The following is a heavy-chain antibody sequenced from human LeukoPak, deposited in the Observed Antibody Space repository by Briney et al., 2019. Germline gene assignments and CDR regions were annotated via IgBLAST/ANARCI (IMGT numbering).Heavy chain of an antibody. CDR1: GYTFTSYY. CDR3: ARDYLRRDDSSGYYPDY. D-gene: IGHD3-22*01. J-gene: IGHJ4*02. CDR2: TNPSGGST. V-gene: IGHV1-46*01. Sequence: ASVKVSCKASGYTFTSYYMHWVRQAPGQGLEWMGITNPSGGSTSYAQKFQGRVTMTRDTSTSTVYMELSSLRSEDTAVYYCARDYLRRDDSSGYYPDYWGQGTLVTVSS.